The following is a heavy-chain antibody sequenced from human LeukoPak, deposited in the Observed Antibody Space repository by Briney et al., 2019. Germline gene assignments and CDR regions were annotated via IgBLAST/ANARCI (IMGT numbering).Heavy chain of an antibody. CDR2: INPNSGDT. CDR1: GYTFTGYH. D-gene: IGHD6-13*01. Sequence: ASVKVSCKASGYTFTGYHMHWVRQAPGQGLEWMGWINPNSGDTHYAQKFQGRVTMTSDTSISTAYLELSGLTSDDTAVFYCTYISTSGNYWGQGTLVTVSS. CDR3: TYISTSGNY. V-gene: IGHV1-2*02. J-gene: IGHJ4*02.